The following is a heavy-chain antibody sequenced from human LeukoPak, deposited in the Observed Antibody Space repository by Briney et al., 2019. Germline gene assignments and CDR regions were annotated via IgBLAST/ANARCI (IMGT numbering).Heavy chain of an antibody. CDR2: IYSSGST. CDR1: GGSFSGYY. V-gene: IGHV4-59*05. CDR3: AKSGGYGLIDY. D-gene: IGHD6-25*01. J-gene: IGHJ4*01. Sequence: HSETLSLTCAVYGGSFSGYYWSWIRQPPGKGLEWIGSIYSSGSTYYNSSLKSRVTISIDTSKNQVSLKMSSVTAADTAVYYCAKSGGYGLIDYWGQGTLVTVSS.